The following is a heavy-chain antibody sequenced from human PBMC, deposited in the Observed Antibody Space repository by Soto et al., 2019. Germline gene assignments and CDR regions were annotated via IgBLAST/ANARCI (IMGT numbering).Heavy chain of an antibody. J-gene: IGHJ6*03. CDR2: IYYSGST. Sequence: SETLSLTCTVSGGSVSSYYWSWIRQPPGKGLEWIGYIYYSGSTNYNPSLKSRVTISVDTSKNQFSLKLSSVTAADTAVYYCARYDFFYYMDVWGKGTTVTVSS. CDR3: ARYDFFYYMDV. D-gene: IGHD3-3*01. V-gene: IGHV4-59*08. CDR1: GGSVSSYY.